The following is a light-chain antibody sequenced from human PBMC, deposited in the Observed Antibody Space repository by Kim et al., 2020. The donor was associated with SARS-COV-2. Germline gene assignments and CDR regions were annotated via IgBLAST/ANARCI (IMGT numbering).Light chain of an antibody. J-gene: IGKJ1*01. CDR1: QSVSNN. CDR3: QQYNNWPPWT. CDR2: GAS. Sequence: SPGERVILSCRASQSVSNNLAWYQQRPGQAPRLLIYGASTRATDIPVRFTGSGSGTDFTLTISSLQSEDFAVYYCQQYNNWPPWTFGQGTKVDIK. V-gene: IGKV3-15*01.